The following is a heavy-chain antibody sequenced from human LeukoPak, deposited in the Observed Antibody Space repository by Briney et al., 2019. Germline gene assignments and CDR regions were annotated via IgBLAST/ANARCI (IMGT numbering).Heavy chain of an antibody. V-gene: IGHV3-30*02. CDR1: GFTFSSYG. J-gene: IGHJ4*02. Sequence: GGSLRLSCAASGFTFSSYGMHWVRQAPGKGLEWVAFIRYDGSNKYYADSVKGRFTISRDNSKNTLYLQMNSLRAEDTAVYYCARATITMIVVVISDYWGQGTLVTVSS. CDR3: ARATITMIVVVISDY. CDR2: IRYDGSNK. D-gene: IGHD3-22*01.